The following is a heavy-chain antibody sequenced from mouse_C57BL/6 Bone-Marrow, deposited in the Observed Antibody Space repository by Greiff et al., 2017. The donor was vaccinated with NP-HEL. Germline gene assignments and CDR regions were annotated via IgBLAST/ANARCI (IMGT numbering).Heavy chain of an antibody. J-gene: IGHJ4*01. CDR3: ARRNLLGMDY. V-gene: IGHV1-63*01. CDR1: GYTFTNYW. Sequence: VQLVESGAELVRPGTSVKMSCKASGYTFTNYWIGWAKQRPGHGLEWIGDIYPGGGYTNYNEKFKGKATLTADKSSSTAYMQFSSLTSEDSAIYYCARRNLLGMDYWGQGTSVTVSS. CDR2: IYPGGGYT. D-gene: IGHD2-1*01.